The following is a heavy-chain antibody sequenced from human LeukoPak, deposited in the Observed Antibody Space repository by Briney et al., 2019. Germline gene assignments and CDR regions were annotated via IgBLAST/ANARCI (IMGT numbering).Heavy chain of an antibody. CDR3: ARDQDYYGSGSYEY. Sequence: QPGGSLRLSCAAPGFTFSSYWMHWVRQAPGKGLVWVSRINSDGSSTSYADSVKGRFTISRDNAKNTLYLQMSSLRAEDTAVYYCARDQDYYGSGSYEYWGQGTLVTVSS. D-gene: IGHD3-10*01. CDR1: GFTFSSYW. J-gene: IGHJ4*02. V-gene: IGHV3-74*01. CDR2: INSDGSST.